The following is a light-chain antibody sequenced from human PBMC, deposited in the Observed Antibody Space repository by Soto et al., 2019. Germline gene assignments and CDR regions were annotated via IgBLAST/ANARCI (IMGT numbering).Light chain of an antibody. CDR2: DAS. Sequence: EIVLTQSPATLSSSPGERATLSCRASQSIDTYLAWYQQKPGQAPRLLIYDASDRATGIPARFSGSGSGTAFTLTISGLEPEDFALYYCHQRQSWPRTFGQGTKVDI. J-gene: IGKJ1*01. CDR1: QSIDTY. V-gene: IGKV3-11*01. CDR3: HQRQSWPRT.